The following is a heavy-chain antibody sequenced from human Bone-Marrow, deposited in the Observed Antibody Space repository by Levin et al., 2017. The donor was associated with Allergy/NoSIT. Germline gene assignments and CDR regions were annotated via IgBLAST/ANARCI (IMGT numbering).Heavy chain of an antibody. CDR2: ISYDGGNQ. J-gene: IGHJ4*02. V-gene: IGHV3-30*04. D-gene: IGHD1-26*01. CDR3: AKDIGSGRRRTNYFDS. CDR1: GFSFSTYA. Sequence: GGSLRLSCTASGFSFSTYAMHWVRQTPGKGLEWVAFISYDGGNQYYIDPVKGRFTISRDNSKNTLYLQMNGLRPEDTALYYCAKDIGSGRRRTNYFDSGGQGILVTVSS.